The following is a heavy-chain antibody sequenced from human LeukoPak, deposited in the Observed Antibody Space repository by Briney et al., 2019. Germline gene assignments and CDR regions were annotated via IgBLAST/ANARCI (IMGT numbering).Heavy chain of an antibody. Sequence: GGSLRRSCAASGFTFSSYSMNWVRQAPGKGLEWVSSISSSSNYIYYADSVKGRFTISRDNAKNSLYLQMNSLRAEDTAVYYCARDAGYSSSWSKPWYYFDYWGQGTLVTVSS. J-gene: IGHJ4*02. CDR1: GFTFSSYS. CDR2: ISSSSNYI. V-gene: IGHV3-21*01. CDR3: ARDAGYSSSWSKPWYYFDY. D-gene: IGHD6-13*01.